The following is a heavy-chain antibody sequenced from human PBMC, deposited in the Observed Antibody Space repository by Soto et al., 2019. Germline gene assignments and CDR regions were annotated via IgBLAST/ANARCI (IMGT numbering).Heavy chain of an antibody. J-gene: IGHJ6*02. D-gene: IGHD2-15*01. CDR1: GFTFSDHY. CDR2: SRNKPHSYST. V-gene: IGHV3-72*01. CDR3: VRGASGGSSANYYGLDV. Sequence: EVQLVESGGGLVQPGGSLRLSCAASGFTFSDHYMDWVRQTPGKGLEWVGRSRNKPHSYSTVYAASVQGRFTVSRDASKNSFYLQMDSLRTEDTAVYYCVRGASGGSSANYYGLDVWGQGTTVIVSS.